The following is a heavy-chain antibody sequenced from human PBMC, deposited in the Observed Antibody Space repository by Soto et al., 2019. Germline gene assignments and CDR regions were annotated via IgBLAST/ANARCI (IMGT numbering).Heavy chain of an antibody. CDR2: IYWDDDK. V-gene: IGHV2-5*02. D-gene: IGHD6-13*01. Sequence: QITLKESGPTLVKPTQTRTLTCTFSGFSFSTSAVGVGWIRQPPGKALQWLAFIYWDDDKRYSPSLKSRLTITKDASRKQVVVTMTNMDPVDTTTYYCAHVYWAASGTRYSFDYWGQGTLVTVSS. J-gene: IGHJ4*02. CDR1: GFSFSTSAVG. CDR3: AHVYWAASGTRYSFDY.